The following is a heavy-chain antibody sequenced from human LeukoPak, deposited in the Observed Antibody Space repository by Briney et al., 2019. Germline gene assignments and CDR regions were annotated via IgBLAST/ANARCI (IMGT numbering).Heavy chain of an antibody. CDR1: GXTVISSY. V-gene: IGHV3-53*01. J-gene: IGHJ4*02. Sequence: GSLGLSFAASGXTVISSYMSWVRQTPGRGLEWVSVIYSGGDTYYADSVKGRFTISRDSSKNTLYLQMNSLRAEDTAMYYCAREYHGYGSAWGLGTQVTVSS. D-gene: IGHD3-10*01. CDR2: IYSGGDT. CDR3: AREYHGYGSA.